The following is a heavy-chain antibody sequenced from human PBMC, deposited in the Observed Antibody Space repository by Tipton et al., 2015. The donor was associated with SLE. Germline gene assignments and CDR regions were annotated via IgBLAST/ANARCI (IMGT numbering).Heavy chain of an antibody. Sequence: VQLVQSGGGLVQPGGSLRLSCVVSGGDVNHNYMNWVRQAPGKGLEWVSVIDTHDRIYYADSVKGRFSISRDDSKNTLYLQMDTLRAEDTAVYHCATRPCAAYECFYHGLDVWGPGTTVTVSS. CDR3: ATRPCAAYECFYHGLDV. J-gene: IGHJ6*02. CDR2: IDTHDRI. D-gene: IGHD2/OR15-2a*01. CDR1: GGDVNHNY. V-gene: IGHV3-66*01.